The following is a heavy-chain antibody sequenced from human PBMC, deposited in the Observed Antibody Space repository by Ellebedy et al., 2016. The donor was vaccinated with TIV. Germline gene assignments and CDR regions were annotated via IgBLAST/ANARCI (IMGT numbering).Heavy chain of an antibody. CDR2: IYYSGST. V-gene: IGHV4-59*01. CDR1: GDSIRSYY. J-gene: IGHJ4*02. D-gene: IGHD3-10*01. Sequence: MPSETLSLTCTVSGDSIRSYYWSRIRQPPGKGLEWIGYIYYSGSTNYNPSLKSRVTISIDTSKNQFSLKLSSVTAADTAVHYCARREGYYGSGSYYANWGQGTLVTVSS. CDR3: ARREGYYGSGSYYAN.